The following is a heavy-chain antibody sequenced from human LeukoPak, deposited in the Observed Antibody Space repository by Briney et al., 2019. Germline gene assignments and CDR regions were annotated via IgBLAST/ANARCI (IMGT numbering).Heavy chain of an antibody. CDR1: GCAISTASYY. CDR2: IYTSGTT. Sequence: PSETLSLTCTVSGCAISTASYYWSCIRQPTGKGLEWLGSIYTSGTTNYNPSLKSRVTISVDKSKNQFSQKLSSVTAADTAVYYCAREDGDYAGIDYWGQGTLVTVSS. V-gene: IGHV4-61*02. J-gene: IGHJ4*02. CDR3: AREDGDYAGIDY. D-gene: IGHD4-17*01.